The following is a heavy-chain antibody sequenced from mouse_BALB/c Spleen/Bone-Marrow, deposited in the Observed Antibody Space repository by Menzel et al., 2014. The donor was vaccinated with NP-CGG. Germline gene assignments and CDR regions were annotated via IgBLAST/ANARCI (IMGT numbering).Heavy chain of an antibody. CDR2: INPDSSTI. D-gene: IGHD1-2*01. V-gene: IGHV4-1*02. CDR3: AENYYYGYVAY. CDR1: GFDFSRYW. J-gene: IGHJ3*01. Sequence: EVQRVESGGGLVQPGGSLKLPCAASGFDFSRYWMTWVRQAPGKGLEWIGEINPDSSTINYTPSLKDKFIISRDNAKNTLYLQMSKVRSEDTALYYCAENYYYGYVAYWGQGTLVTVSA.